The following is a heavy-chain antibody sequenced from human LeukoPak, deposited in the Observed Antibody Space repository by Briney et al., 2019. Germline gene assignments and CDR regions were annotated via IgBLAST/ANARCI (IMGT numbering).Heavy chain of an antibody. D-gene: IGHD1-1*01. CDR3: GGTTPGDFDY. CDR2: IKSKTDGGTT. J-gene: IGHJ4*02. CDR1: GFTFSNAW. Sequence: GGSLRLSCAASGFTFSNAWMSWVRQAPGKGLEWVGRIKSKTDGGTTDYAAPVKGRFTISRDDSKNTLYLQMNGLKTEDTAVYYCGGTTPGDFDYWGQGTLVTVSS. V-gene: IGHV3-15*01.